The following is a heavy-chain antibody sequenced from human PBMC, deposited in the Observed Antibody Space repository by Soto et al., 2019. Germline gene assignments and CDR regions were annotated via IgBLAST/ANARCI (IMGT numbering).Heavy chain of an antibody. CDR3: ARPEYSSSSYGMDV. J-gene: IGHJ6*02. D-gene: IGHD6-6*01. V-gene: IGHV3-48*02. CDR1: GFTFSSYS. CDR2: ISSSSSTI. Sequence: GGSLRLSCAAAGFTFSSYSMNWVRQAPGKGLEWVSYISSSSSTIYYADSVKGRFTISRDNAKNSLYLQMNSLRDEDTAVYYCARPEYSSSSYGMDVWGQGTTVTVSS.